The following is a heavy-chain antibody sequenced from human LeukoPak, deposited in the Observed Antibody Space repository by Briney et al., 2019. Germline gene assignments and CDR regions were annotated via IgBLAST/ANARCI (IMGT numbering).Heavy chain of an antibody. J-gene: IGHJ4*02. CDR3: AKSWTAMVPLYFDY. CDR1: GFTFSSYT. CDR2: ISASSGST. D-gene: IGHD5-18*01. Sequence: GGSLRLSCAASGFTFSSYTMNWVRQAPGKGLEWVSGISASSGSTYYADSVKGRFTISRDNSKNTLYLQMNSLRAEDTAVYYCAKSWTAMVPLYFDYWGQGTLVTVSS. V-gene: IGHV3-23*01.